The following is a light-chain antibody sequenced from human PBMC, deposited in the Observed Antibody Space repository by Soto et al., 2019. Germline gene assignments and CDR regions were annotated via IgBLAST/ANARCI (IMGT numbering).Light chain of an antibody. CDR1: QTISNNF. V-gene: IGKV3D-20*01. Sequence: EIVLTQSPATLSLSPGERATLSCGASQTISNNFLAWYQQRPGLAPRLLIYDASNRAAGIPDRFSGSGSGTDFTLTISRLAPEDVAVYYCQQFDKLITFGGGTKVEI. CDR2: DAS. CDR3: QQFDKLIT. J-gene: IGKJ4*01.